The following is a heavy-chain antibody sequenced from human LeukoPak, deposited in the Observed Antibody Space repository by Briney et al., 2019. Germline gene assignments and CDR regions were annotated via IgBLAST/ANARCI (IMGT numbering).Heavy chain of an antibody. Sequence: PSETLSLTCTVSGGSISSGDDYWTWLRQPPGKGLEWIGSIYYSGTTYYSPSLESRVTISVDTSNNQVSLNLNSVTAADTAIYFCARGGFYGHPFDFGGQGTLVTVSS. V-gene: IGHV4-39*07. D-gene: IGHD3-10*01. J-gene: IGHJ4*02. CDR3: ARGGFYGHPFDF. CDR2: IYYSGTT. CDR1: GGSISSGDDY.